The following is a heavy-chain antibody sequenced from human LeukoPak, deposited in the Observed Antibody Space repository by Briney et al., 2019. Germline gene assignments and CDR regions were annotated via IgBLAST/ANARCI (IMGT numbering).Heavy chain of an antibody. CDR1: GFTFSSYS. Sequence: SGGSLRLSCAASGFTFSSYSMNWVRQAPGKGLEWVSSISSSSSYIYYADSVKGRFTISRDNAKNSLYLQMNSLRAEDTAVYYRARDSGYSSSGGFDHWGQGTLVTVSS. D-gene: IGHD6-13*01. CDR2: ISSSSSYI. V-gene: IGHV3-21*01. CDR3: ARDSGYSSSGGFDH. J-gene: IGHJ4*02.